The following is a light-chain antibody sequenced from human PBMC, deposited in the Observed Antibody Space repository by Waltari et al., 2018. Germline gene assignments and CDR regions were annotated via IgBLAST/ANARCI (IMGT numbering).Light chain of an antibody. CDR3: QHYLRLPVT. V-gene: IGKV3-20*01. CDR2: GAS. Sequence: DIVLTQSPGTLSLSPGQTATLSCRASQSVGRSVAWYQQKSGRAPSLLIYGASIRATGIPERFSGSGSGTDFSLTIREVEPEDFAVYHCQHYLRLPVTFGQGTKVEI. J-gene: IGKJ1*01. CDR1: QSVGRS.